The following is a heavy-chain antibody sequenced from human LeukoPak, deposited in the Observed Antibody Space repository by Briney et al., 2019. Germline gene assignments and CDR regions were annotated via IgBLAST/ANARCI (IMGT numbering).Heavy chain of an antibody. Sequence: GGSLRLSCAASGFTFSDYYMSWIRQAPGKGLEWVSYIRSGGSTIYYADSVKGRFTISRDNAKNSLFLQMNSLRAGDTAVYYCARDRSGWLPLWFGEFVDAFDIWGQGTMVTVSS. J-gene: IGHJ3*02. CDR2: IRSGGSTI. D-gene: IGHD3-10*01. V-gene: IGHV3-11*04. CDR3: ARDRSGWLPLWFGEFVDAFDI. CDR1: GFTFSDYY.